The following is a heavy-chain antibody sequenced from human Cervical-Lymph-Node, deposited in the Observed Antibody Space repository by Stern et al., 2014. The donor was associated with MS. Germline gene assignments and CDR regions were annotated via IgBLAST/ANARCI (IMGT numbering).Heavy chain of an antibody. CDR1: GFTFSDYS. CDR2: ITNSGASM. D-gene: IGHD2-2*01. Sequence: EVQLVESGGGLVTPGGSLRLSCAASGFTFSDYSMNWVRQAPGKGLEWVSSITNSGASMYYGESVKGRFTISRDNAKNTLYLQMDSLSAEDTATYFCASTLHGGLYNWFDPWGQGTLVTVSS. V-gene: IGHV3-21*01. J-gene: IGHJ5*02. CDR3: ASTLHGGLYNWFDP.